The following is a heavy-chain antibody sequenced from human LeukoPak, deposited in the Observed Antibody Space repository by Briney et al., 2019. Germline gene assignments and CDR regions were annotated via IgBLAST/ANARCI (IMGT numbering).Heavy chain of an antibody. J-gene: IGHJ4*02. CDR2: ISARDGKT. V-gene: IGHV3-23*01. CDR1: GFTFSNYA. CDR3: AKKAACHDY. Sequence: GGSVRLSCVPSGFTFSNYAMSWVRQAPGRGLEWVSAISARDGKTYYADSVKGRFTISRDNSKNTLYLQMNSLRAEDTALYYCAKKAACHDYWGQGTLVTVSS.